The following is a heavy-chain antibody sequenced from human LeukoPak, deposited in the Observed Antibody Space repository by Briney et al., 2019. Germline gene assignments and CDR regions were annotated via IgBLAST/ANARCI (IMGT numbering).Heavy chain of an antibody. J-gene: IGHJ4*02. CDR2: INPNSGGT. Sequence: ASVTVSCKASGYTFTSYDINWVRQAAGQGLEWMGWINPNSGGTNYAQKFQGRVTMTRDTSISTAYMELSRLRSDDTAVYYCARGPGDYYYDSSGYPDYWGQGTLVTVSS. D-gene: IGHD3-22*01. CDR3: ARGPGDYYYDSSGYPDY. V-gene: IGHV1-2*02. CDR1: GYTFTSYD.